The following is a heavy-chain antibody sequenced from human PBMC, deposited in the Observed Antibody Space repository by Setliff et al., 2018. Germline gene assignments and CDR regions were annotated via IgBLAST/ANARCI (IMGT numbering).Heavy chain of an antibody. CDR3: AIPSSGNFYFDY. D-gene: IGHD1-26*01. CDR1: GYTFTSYA. J-gene: IGHJ4*02. Sequence: GASVKVSCKASGYTFTSYAISWVRQAPGQGLEWMGGIIPIFGTANYAQKFQGRVTITADQSTRTAYMELSSLRSEDTAVYYCAIPSSGNFYFDYWGQGTLVTVSS. CDR2: IIPIFGTA. V-gene: IGHV1-69*13.